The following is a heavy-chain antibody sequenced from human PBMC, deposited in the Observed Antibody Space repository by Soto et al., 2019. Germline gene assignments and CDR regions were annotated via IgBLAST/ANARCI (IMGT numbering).Heavy chain of an antibody. Sequence: ASVEVSCKASGYTFTGYYRPWVRQAPGEGLEWMGWINPKSGGTRYAQTFQGRVNMTRDTSISTAYMELSRLRSDDTAVYYCAPDLVEYSDSSSYCETLDYWGQGTLVTLSS. D-gene: IGHD3-22*01. J-gene: IGHJ4*02. CDR3: APDLVEYSDSSSYCETLDY. V-gene: IGHV1-2*02. CDR2: INPKSGGT. CDR1: GYTFTGYY.